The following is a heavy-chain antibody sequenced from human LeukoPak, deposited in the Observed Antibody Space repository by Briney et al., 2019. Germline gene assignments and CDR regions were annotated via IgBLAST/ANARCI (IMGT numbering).Heavy chain of an antibody. Sequence: GGSLRLSCAASGFTFSRYSMNWVRQAPGKGLEWVSSISSSSSFIYYADSVKGRFTISRDNAKNSLYLQMNSLRAEDTAVYYCARDPPLGSCSTISCPHLDYWGRGTLVTVSS. J-gene: IGHJ4*01. V-gene: IGHV3-21*01. D-gene: IGHD2-2*01. CDR3: ARDPPLGSCSTISCPHLDY. CDR2: ISSSSSFI. CDR1: GFTFSRYS.